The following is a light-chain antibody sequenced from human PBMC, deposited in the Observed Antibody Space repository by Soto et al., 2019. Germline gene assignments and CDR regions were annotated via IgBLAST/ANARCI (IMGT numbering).Light chain of an antibody. J-gene: IGKJ4*01. Sequence: EHVLTQSPGTLSLSPGDRASLSCRASQSVSNNYLAWHQQRPGQAPRLLIFGASNRATGVPDRFTGSASGTDFTLTISRLQPEDFALYFCQQYASSPVTFGGGTKVEI. CDR1: QSVSNNY. CDR3: QQYASSPVT. V-gene: IGKV3-20*01. CDR2: GAS.